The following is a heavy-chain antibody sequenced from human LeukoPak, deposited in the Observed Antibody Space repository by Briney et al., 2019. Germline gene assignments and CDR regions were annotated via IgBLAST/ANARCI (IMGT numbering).Heavy chain of an antibody. V-gene: IGHV4-34*01. CDR2: INHTGST. CDR3: ARPGGRSGLAEYFQH. D-gene: IGHD6-19*01. CDR1: VGSFSTYY. J-gene: IGHJ1*01. Sequence: PSETLSLTRAFYVGSFSTYYWSWVRHPPGKGREWGGEINHTGSTNYNPSLKSRVTISVDTSKNQFSLKLTSVTAADTAVYYCARPGGRSGLAEYFQHWGQGTLVTVSS.